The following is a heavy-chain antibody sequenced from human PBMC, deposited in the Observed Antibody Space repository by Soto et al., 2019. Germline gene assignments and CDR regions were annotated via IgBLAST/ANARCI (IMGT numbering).Heavy chain of an antibody. Sequence: GGSLRLSCAASGFTFSPDRLSWVRQAPGKGLEWVANIKQDGSEKYYVDSVKGRFTISRDNAKNSLYLQMNSLRAEDTAVYYCARDGPYSPAAGTWLLWGQGT. D-gene: IGHD6-13*01. CDR2: IKQDGSEK. J-gene: IGHJ4*02. CDR1: GFTFSPDR. V-gene: IGHV3-7*01. CDR3: ARDGPYSPAAGTWLL.